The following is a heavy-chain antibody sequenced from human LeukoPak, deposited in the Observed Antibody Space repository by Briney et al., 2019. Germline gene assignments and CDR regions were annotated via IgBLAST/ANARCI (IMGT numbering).Heavy chain of an antibody. CDR3: AKGYYGGSATHFDS. V-gene: IGHV3-23*01. Sequence: PGGSLRLSCAASGFTFSTFAMSWVRQAPGKGLERVSVMSGSGGSGTYYADSVEGRFTISRDNSKNTLFLEMDSLRAEDTALYYCAKGYYGGSATHFDSWGQGIVVTVSS. D-gene: IGHD4-23*01. CDR2: MSGSGGSGT. CDR1: GFTFSTFA. J-gene: IGHJ4*02.